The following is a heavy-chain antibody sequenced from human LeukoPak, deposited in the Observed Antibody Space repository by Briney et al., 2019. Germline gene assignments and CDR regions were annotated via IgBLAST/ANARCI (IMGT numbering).Heavy chain of an antibody. CDR3: ARRVAARRVDDY. D-gene: IGHD6-6*01. CDR1: GYTFTSYD. Sequence: GASVKVSCTASGYTFTSYDINWVRQATGQGLEWMGWMNPNSGNTGYAQKFQGRVTMTRNTSISTAYMELSSLRSEDTAVYYCARRVAARRVDDYWGQGTLVTVSS. V-gene: IGHV1-8*01. CDR2: MNPNSGNT. J-gene: IGHJ4*02.